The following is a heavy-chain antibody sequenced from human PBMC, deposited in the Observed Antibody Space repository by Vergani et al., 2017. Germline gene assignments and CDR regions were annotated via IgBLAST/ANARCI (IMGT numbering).Heavy chain of an antibody. Sequence: QVQLHESGPGLVKPSQTLSLTCTVSGGSITSGSFYWSWLRQPAGKGLEWIGTIYYSGSTYYNPSLKSRVTISVDTSKNQFSLKLNSVTAADTAVYYCARHKEQLVPGNYYYYYYMDVWGKGTTVTVSS. CDR2: IYYSGST. V-gene: IGHV4-39*01. D-gene: IGHD6-13*01. J-gene: IGHJ6*03. CDR1: GGSITSGSFY. CDR3: ARHKEQLVPGNYYYYYYMDV.